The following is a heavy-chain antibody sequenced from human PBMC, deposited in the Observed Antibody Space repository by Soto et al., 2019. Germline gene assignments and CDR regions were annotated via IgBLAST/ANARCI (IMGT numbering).Heavy chain of an antibody. CDR1: GDSISGYY. J-gene: IGHJ4*02. V-gene: IGHV4-59*01. CDR3: ARSGYSYGRFDF. Sequence: SETLSLTCTVSGDSISGYYWNWIRQPPGKGLEWIGYIYYTGSTDYNPSLKSRVTISLETSKNLFSLKLTSVTAADTAVYYCARSGYSYGRFDFWSQGTLVTVSS. D-gene: IGHD5-18*01. CDR2: IYYTGST.